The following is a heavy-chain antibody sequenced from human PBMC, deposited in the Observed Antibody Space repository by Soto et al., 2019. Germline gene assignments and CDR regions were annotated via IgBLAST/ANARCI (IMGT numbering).Heavy chain of an antibody. D-gene: IGHD6-19*01. Sequence: SETLSLTCTVSGGSISSSSYYWGWIRQPPGKGLEWIGSIYYSGSTYYNPSLKSRVTISVDTSKNQFSLKLSSVTAADTAVYYCARSGYSSGSMDYWGQGTLVTVSS. CDR3: ARSGYSSGSMDY. V-gene: IGHV4-39*01. CDR1: GGSISSSSYY. J-gene: IGHJ4*02. CDR2: IYYSGST.